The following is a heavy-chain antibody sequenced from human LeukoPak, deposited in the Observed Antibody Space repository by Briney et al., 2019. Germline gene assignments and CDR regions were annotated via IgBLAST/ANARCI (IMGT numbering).Heavy chain of an antibody. D-gene: IGHD3-10*02. V-gene: IGHV3-23*01. J-gene: IGHJ3*02. CDR2: ISGGGAKR. CDR1: GFTFDNYA. CDR3: AKCSAGYYNDAFDI. Sequence: PGGSLRLSCAASGFTFDNYAMNWVRQAQGQGLELVSYISGGGAKRHYSDSVKGRFTISRDNPKNTLYLQINNLRAEDTAMYYCAKCSAGYYNDAFDIWGRGTMVTVSS.